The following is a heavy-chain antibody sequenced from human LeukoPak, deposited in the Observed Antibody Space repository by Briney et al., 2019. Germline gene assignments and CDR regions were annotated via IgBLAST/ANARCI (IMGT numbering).Heavy chain of an antibody. J-gene: IGHJ4*02. V-gene: IGHV3-21*01. CDR2: ISSSSSYI. Sequence: PGGSLRLSCAASGFTFSSYSMNWVRQAPGKGLEWVSSISSSSSYIYYADSVKGRFTISRDNAKNSLYLQMNSLRAEDTAVYYCERDDGGSYYGAYGGRGPLATVPS. D-gene: IGHD1-26*01. CDR1: GFTFSSYS. CDR3: ERDDGGSYYGAY.